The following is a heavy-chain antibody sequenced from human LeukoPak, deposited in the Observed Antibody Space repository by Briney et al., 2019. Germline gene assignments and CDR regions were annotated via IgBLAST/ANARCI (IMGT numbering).Heavy chain of an antibody. V-gene: IGHV4-39*07. J-gene: IGHJ6*02. D-gene: IGHD1-26*01. CDR3: ARDHKGSYDEMVDYYYYGMDV. CDR2: IYYSGST. Sequence: PSETLSLTCTVSGGSISSSSYYWGWIRQPPGKGLEWIGSIYYSGSTYYNPSLKSRVTISVDTSKNQFSLKLSSVTAADTAVYYCARDHKGSYDEMVDYYYYGMDVWGQGTTVTVSS. CDR1: GGSISSSSYY.